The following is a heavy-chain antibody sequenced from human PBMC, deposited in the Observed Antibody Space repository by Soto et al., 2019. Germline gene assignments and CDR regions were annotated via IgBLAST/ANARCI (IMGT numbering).Heavy chain of an antibody. J-gene: IGHJ5*02. D-gene: IGHD2-15*01. Sequence: GASVKVSCKASGYTFTSYDINWMRQATGQGLEWMGWMNPNSGNTGYAQKFQGRVTMTRNTSISTAYMELSSLRSEDTAVYYCARAPYCSGGSCRVNWFDPWGQGTLVTVSS. CDR1: GYTFTSYD. V-gene: IGHV1-8*01. CDR3: ARAPYCSGGSCRVNWFDP. CDR2: MNPNSGNT.